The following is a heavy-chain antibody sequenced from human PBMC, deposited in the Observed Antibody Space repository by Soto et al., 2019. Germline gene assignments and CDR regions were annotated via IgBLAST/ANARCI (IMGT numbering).Heavy chain of an antibody. CDR2: ISYDGSNK. CDR1: GFTFSSYG. CDR3: AKDCRDGYNCNYGMDV. V-gene: IGHV3-30*18. J-gene: IGHJ6*02. Sequence: GGSLRLSCAASGFTFSSYGMHWVRQAPGKGLEWVAVISYDGSNKYYADSVKGRFTISRDNSKNTLYLQMNSLRAEDTAVYYCAKDCRDGYNCNYGMDVWGQGTTVTVSS. D-gene: IGHD5-12*01.